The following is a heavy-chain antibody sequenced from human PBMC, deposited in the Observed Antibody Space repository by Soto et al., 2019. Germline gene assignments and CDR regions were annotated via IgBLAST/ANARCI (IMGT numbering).Heavy chain of an antibody. Sequence: PSETLSLTCAVSGGSISSSNWWSWVRQPPGKGLEWIGEIYHSGSTNYNPSLKSRVTISVDKSKNQFSLKLSSVTAADTAVYYCARVGYGDYNYFDYWGQGTLVTVSS. CDR1: GGSISSSNW. D-gene: IGHD4-17*01. J-gene: IGHJ4*02. V-gene: IGHV4-4*02. CDR2: IYHSGST. CDR3: ARVGYGDYNYFDY.